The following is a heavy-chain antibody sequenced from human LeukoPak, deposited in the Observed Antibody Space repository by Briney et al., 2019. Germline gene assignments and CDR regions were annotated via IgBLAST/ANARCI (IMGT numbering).Heavy chain of an antibody. CDR2: ISWNSKNI. CDR3: AKDMGGGMASVKGYYYYGVDV. CDR1: GFTFSSYA. V-gene: IGHV3-9*01. J-gene: IGHJ6*02. Sequence: GGSLRLSCAASGFTFSSYAMHWVRQAPGKGLEWVSGISWNSKNIGYAASVKGRFTISRDNAKNSLYLQMNSLRTEDTAFYYCAKDMGGGMASVKGYYYYGVDVWGQGTTVTVSS. D-gene: IGHD5-24*01.